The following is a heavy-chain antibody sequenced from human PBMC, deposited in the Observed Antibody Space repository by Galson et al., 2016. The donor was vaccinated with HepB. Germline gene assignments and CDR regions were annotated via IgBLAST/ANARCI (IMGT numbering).Heavy chain of an antibody. CDR3: ARSKEGIFGVVIMEFDYYGMDV. CDR1: GDSISSYY. J-gene: IGHJ6*02. V-gene: IGHV4-59*01. D-gene: IGHD3-3*01. CDR2: IYYSGST. Sequence: ETLSLTCTVSGDSISSYYWTWIRQPPGKGLEWIGYIYYSGSTNYNPSLKSRVTKSVDASKNQFSLKLSSVTAADTAVYYCARSKEGIFGVVIMEFDYYGMDVWGQGTTVTVSS.